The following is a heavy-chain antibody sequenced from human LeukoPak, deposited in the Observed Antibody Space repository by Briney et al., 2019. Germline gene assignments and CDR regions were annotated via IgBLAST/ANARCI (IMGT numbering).Heavy chain of an antibody. J-gene: IGHJ4*02. V-gene: IGHV3-33*01. CDR2: IAYDGSRA. CDR1: GFTFGGYG. D-gene: IGHD1-14*01. Sequence: PGRSLRLSCAGSGFTFGGYGMQWFRQTPGRGLGWVAVIAYDGSRAFYADSVKGRFTISRDNSKNTMSVQMDDLRAADTAVYYCTRYNNDHFDYWGQGTLVTVSS. CDR3: TRYNNDHFDY.